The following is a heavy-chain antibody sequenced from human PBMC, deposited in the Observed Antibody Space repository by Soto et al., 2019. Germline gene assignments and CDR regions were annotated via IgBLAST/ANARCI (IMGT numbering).Heavy chain of an antibody. D-gene: IGHD6-13*01. CDR1: GFSLSTSGMC. V-gene: IGHV2-70*12. CDR3: AHSPRIAAAGTYYYYYGMDV. Sequence: SGPTLVNPTQTLTLTCAVSGFSLSTSGMCVSWIRQPPGRALEWLAIIDWTDDKYYSTSLKSRLAISKDTPKNQVVLTLTNVDPVDTATYYCAHSPRIAAAGTYYYYYGMDVWGQGTTVTVSS. CDR2: IDWTDDK. J-gene: IGHJ6*02.